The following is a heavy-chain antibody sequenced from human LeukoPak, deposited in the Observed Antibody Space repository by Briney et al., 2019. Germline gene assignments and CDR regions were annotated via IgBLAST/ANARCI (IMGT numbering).Heavy chain of an antibody. J-gene: IGHJ4*02. CDR3: ARLFFHPCSGDCYYFDY. D-gene: IGHD2-21*02. CDR1: GGTFSSYA. CDR2: IIPILGIA. Sequence: ASVKVSCKASGGTFSSYAISWVRQAPGQGLEWMGRIIPILGIANYAQKFQGRVTITADKSTSTAYMELSSLRSEDTAVYYCARLFFHPCSGDCYYFDYWGQGTLVTVSS. V-gene: IGHV1-69*04.